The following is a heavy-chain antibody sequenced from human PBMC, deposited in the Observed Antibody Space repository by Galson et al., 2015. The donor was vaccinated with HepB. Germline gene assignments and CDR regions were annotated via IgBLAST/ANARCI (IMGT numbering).Heavy chain of an antibody. J-gene: IGHJ6*02. CDR3: AREGVVVVPAATYYYYGMDV. D-gene: IGHD2-2*01. Sequence: SVKVSCKASGYTFTSYGISWVRQAPGQGLEWMGWISAYNGNTNYARKLQGRVTMTTDTSTSTAYMELRSLRSDDTAVYYCAREGVVVVPAATYYYYGMDVWGQGTTVTVSS. V-gene: IGHV1-18*01. CDR1: GYTFTSYG. CDR2: ISAYNGNT.